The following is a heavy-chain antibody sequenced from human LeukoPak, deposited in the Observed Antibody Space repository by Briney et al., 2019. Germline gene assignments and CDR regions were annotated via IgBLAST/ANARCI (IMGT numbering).Heavy chain of an antibody. CDR2: ISSNGGST. V-gene: IGHV3-64*01. D-gene: IGHD2-2*01. J-gene: IGHJ4*02. CDR1: GFTFSSYA. Sequence: GGSLRLSCAASGFTFSSYAMHWVRQAPGKGLEYVSAISSNGGSTYYANSVKGRFTISRDNSKNTLYLQMGSLRAEDMAVYYCARDLHGYCSSTSCRFFDYWGQGTLVTVSS. CDR3: ARDLHGYCSSTSCRFFDY.